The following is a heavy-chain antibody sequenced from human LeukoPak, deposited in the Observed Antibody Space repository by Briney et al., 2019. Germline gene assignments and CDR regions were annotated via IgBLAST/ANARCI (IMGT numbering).Heavy chain of an antibody. CDR3: ARGAASNSSPVDY. J-gene: IGHJ4*02. Sequence: ASVKVSCKASGYTFTGYYMHWVRQAPGQGLEWMGWINPNSGGANYAQKFQGRVTMTRDTSISTAYMELSRLRSDDTAVYYCARGAASNSSPVDYWGQGTLVTVSS. CDR1: GYTFTGYY. CDR2: INPNSGGA. D-gene: IGHD6-6*01. V-gene: IGHV1-2*02.